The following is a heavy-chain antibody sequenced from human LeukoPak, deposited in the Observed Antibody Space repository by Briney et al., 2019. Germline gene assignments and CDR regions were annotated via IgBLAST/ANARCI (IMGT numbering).Heavy chain of an antibody. CDR3: ARHPRDGYNYFWFDP. CDR2: IYYSGST. Sequence: SETLSPTCTVSGGAISSYYWSWIRQPPGKGLEWIGYIYYSGSTNYNPSLKSRVTISVDTSKNQFSLKLSSVTAADTAVYYCARHPRDGYNYFWFDPWGQGTLVTVSS. D-gene: IGHD5-24*01. V-gene: IGHV4-59*08. CDR1: GGAISSYY. J-gene: IGHJ5*02.